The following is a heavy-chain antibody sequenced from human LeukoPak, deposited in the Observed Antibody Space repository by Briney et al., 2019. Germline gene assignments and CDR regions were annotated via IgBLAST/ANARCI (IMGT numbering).Heavy chain of an antibody. J-gene: IGHJ6*02. Sequence: PGRSLRLSCAASGFTFSSYAMHWVRQAPGKGLEWVAVISYDGSNKYYADSVKGRFTISRDNSKNTLYLQMNSLRAEDTAVYYCARGGHPNMYYYGSGSYFLGPGGMDVWGQGTTVTVSS. CDR2: ISYDGSNK. V-gene: IGHV3-30*04. CDR1: GFTFSSYA. D-gene: IGHD3-10*01. CDR3: ARGGHPNMYYYGSGSYFLGPGGMDV.